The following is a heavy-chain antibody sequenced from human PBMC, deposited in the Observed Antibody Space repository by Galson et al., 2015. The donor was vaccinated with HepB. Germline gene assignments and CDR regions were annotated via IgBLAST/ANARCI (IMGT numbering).Heavy chain of an antibody. CDR1: GGTFSSYA. V-gene: IGHV1-69*04. D-gene: IGHD6-19*01. CDR3: ARVAAVAGTYYYYGMDV. CDR2: IIPILGIA. Sequence: VKVSCKASGGTFSSYAISWVRQAPGQGLEWMGRIIPILGIANYAQKFQGRVTITADKSTSTAYMELSSLRSEDTAVYYCARVAAVAGTYYYYGMDVWGQGTTVTVSS. J-gene: IGHJ6*02.